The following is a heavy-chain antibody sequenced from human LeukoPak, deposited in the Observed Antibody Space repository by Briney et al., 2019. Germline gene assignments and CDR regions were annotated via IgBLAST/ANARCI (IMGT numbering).Heavy chain of an antibody. Sequence: GGSLRLSCAASGFIFGRYWMYWVRQAPGKGLAWVSVITTSGGSTFYADPVKGRFAISRDNSKNILYLQMNSLRDEDTAVYYCAKKVAGVSAMDVWGQGATVTVSS. J-gene: IGHJ6*02. D-gene: IGHD3-10*01. CDR1: GFIFGRYW. V-gene: IGHV3-23*01. CDR2: ITTSGGST. CDR3: AKKVAGVSAMDV.